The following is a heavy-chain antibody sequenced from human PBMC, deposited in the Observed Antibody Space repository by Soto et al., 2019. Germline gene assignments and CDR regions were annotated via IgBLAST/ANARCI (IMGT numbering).Heavy chain of an antibody. J-gene: IGHJ6*02. CDR1: GGTFSSYA. V-gene: IGHV1-69*01. D-gene: IGHD5-18*01. CDR2: IIPIFGTA. Sequence: QVQLVQSGAEVKKPGSSVKVSCKASGGTFSSYAISWVRQAPGQGLEWMGGIIPIFGTANYAQKFQGRVTITADESTSTAYMELSSLRSEDTAVYYCARDEVDTDTDRYYGMDVWGQGTTVTVSS. CDR3: ARDEVDTDTDRYYGMDV.